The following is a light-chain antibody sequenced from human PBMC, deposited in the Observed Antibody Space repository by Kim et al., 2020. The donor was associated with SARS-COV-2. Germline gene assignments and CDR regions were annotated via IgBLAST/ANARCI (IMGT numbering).Light chain of an antibody. CDR3: CSYAGNYTWV. Sequence: QSALTQPRSVSGSPGQSVTISCTGTSGDVGGYNYVSWYQHHPGKAPELMIYDVNNRPSGVPARFSGSKSGNSASLTISGLQAEDEADYYCCSYAGNYTWVFGGGTQLTVL. CDR1: SGDVGGYNY. V-gene: IGLV2-11*01. CDR2: DVN. J-gene: IGLJ3*02.